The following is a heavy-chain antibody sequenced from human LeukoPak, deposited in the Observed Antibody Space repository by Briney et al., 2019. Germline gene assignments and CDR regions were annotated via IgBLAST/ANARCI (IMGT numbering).Heavy chain of an antibody. CDR3: ARGRGYQNDY. CDR2: ISAYNGNT. D-gene: IGHD5-18*01. Sequence: ASVKVSCKASGYTFASYGISWVRQAPGQGLEWMGWISAYNGNTNFTQKFQGRVTMTTDTSASTAYMELRSLRSDDTAVYYCARGRGYQNDYWGQGTLVTVSS. J-gene: IGHJ4*02. V-gene: IGHV1-18*01. CDR1: GYTFASYG.